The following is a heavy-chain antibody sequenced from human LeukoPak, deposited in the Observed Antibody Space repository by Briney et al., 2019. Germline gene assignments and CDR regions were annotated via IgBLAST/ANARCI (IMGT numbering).Heavy chain of an antibody. CDR1: GFTFSSYS. Sequence: PGGSLRLSCAASGFTFSSYSMNWVRQAPGKGLEWVSSISDTYATTYYAESVKGRCTISRDNSKNTVYLQLSNLRAEDTAVYFCARHDSFIPFWGQGTLVTVSS. D-gene: IGHD2-21*01. J-gene: IGHJ4*02. V-gene: IGHV3-23*01. CDR3: ARHDSFIPF. CDR2: ISDTYATT.